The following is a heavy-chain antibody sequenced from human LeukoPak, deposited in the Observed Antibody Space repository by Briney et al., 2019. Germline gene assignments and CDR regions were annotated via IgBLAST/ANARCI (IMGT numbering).Heavy chain of an antibody. J-gene: IGHJ4*02. CDR2: IYTSGST. D-gene: IGHD5-18*01. CDR3: ARDQGQLPNFDY. V-gene: IGHV4-4*07. Sequence: SETLSLTCTVSGGSISSYYWSWIRQPAGKGLEWIGRIYTSGSTNYNPSLKSRVTISVDKSKNQFSLKLSSVTAADTAVYYCARDQGQLPNFDYWGQGTLVTISS. CDR1: GGSISSYY.